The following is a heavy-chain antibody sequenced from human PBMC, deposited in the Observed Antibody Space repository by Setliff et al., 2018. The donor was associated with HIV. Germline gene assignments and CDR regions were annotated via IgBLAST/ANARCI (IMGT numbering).Heavy chain of an antibody. Sequence: SVKVSCKASGGTSSSYAISWVRQVPGQGLEWMGGIILLLGTANYAQRFQGRVTIIADESTSTAYMELTSLRSEDTAVYYCAREEYDRDFWGQGTKVTVSS. V-gene: IGHV1-69*13. CDR3: AREEYDRDF. CDR1: GGTSSSYA. D-gene: IGHD3-22*01. CDR2: IILLLGTA. J-gene: IGHJ3*01.